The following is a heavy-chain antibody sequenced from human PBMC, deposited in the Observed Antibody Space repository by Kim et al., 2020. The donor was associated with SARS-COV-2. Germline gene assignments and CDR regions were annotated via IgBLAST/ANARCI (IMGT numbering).Heavy chain of an antibody. CDR1: GFTFSSYA. CDR3: AINGDYVVYYYGMDV. V-gene: IGHV3-23*03. CDR2: IYSGGSST. Sequence: GGSLRLSCAASGFTFSSYAMSWVRQAPGKGLEWVSVIYSGGSSTYYADSVKGRFTISRDNSKNTLYLQMNSLRAEDTAVYYCAINGDYVVYYYGMDVWGQGTTVTVSS. D-gene: IGHD4-17*01. J-gene: IGHJ6*02.